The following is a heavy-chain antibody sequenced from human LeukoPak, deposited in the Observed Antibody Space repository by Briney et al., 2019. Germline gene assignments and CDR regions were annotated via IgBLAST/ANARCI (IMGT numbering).Heavy chain of an antibody. V-gene: IGHV1-8*01. CDR3: ARTPYDSSGYYSAS. D-gene: IGHD3-22*01. Sequence: EASVKVSCKASGYTFTSYDINWVRQPTGQGLEWMGWMNPNSGNTGYAQKFQGRVTMTSNTSISTAYMDLSSLRSEDTAVYYCARTPYDSSGYYSASWGQGTLVTVSS. J-gene: IGHJ4*02. CDR1: GYTFTSYD. CDR2: MNPNSGNT.